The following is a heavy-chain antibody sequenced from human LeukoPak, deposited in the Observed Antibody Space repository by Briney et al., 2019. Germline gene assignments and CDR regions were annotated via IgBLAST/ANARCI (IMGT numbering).Heavy chain of an antibody. CDR1: GGSISSYY. CDR3: ARMPYYYDSGVWFDP. D-gene: IGHD3-22*01. J-gene: IGHJ5*02. Sequence: SETLSLTCTVSGGSISSYYWSWIRQPPGKGLEWSGYIYYSGSTNYNPSLKSRVTISVDTSKNQFSLKLSSVTAADTAVYYCARMPYYYDSGVWFDPWGQGTLVTVSS. V-gene: IGHV4-59*01. CDR2: IYYSGST.